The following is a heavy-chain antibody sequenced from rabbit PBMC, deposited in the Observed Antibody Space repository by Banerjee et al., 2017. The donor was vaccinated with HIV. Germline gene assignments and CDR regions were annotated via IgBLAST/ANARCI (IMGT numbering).Heavy chain of an antibody. CDR2: IYTGSSGTT. J-gene: IGHJ4*01. Sequence: QQQLVESGGGLVKPGASLTLTCTASGFSFSSSYWIYWVRQAPGKGLEWIACIYTGSSGTTYYASWAKGRFTISKTSSTTVTLQMTSLTAADTATYFCARDLAGVIGWNFNLWGPGTLVTVS. CDR1: GFSFSSSYW. V-gene: IGHV1S45*01. CDR3: ARDLAGVIGWNFNL. D-gene: IGHD4-1*01.